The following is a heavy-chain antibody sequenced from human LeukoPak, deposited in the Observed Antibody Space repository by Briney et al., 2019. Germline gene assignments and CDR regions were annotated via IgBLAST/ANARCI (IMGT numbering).Heavy chain of an antibody. CDR3: ARRDGNNWFDP. J-gene: IGHJ5*02. D-gene: IGHD5-24*01. CDR2: IIPIFGRA. Sequence: GASVKLSCKASGCTFSSYAISWVRQAPGQGLEWMAGIIPIFGRANYAQKFQGRVTITTDESTSTAYMQLSGLRSEDTAVYYCARRDGNNWFDPWGQGTLVSVSS. CDR1: GCTFSSYA. V-gene: IGHV1-69*05.